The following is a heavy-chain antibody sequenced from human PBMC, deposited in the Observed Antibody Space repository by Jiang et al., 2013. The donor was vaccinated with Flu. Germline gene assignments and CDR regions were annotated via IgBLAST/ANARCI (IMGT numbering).Heavy chain of an antibody. CDR1: GGSISSYY. CDR2: IYYSGST. CDR3: ARLVSTPYYFDY. V-gene: IGHV4-59*08. J-gene: IGHJ4*02. Sequence: GSGLVKPSETLSLTCTVSGGSISSYYWSWIRQPPGKGLEWIGYIYYSGSTNYNPSLKSRVTISVDTSKNQFSLKLSSVTAADTAVYYCARLVSTPYYFDYWGQGTLVTVSS. D-gene: IGHD2-8*01.